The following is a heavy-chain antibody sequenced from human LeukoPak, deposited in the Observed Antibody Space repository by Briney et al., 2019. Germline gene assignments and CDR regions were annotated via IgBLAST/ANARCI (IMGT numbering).Heavy chain of an antibody. V-gene: IGHV3-66*01. CDR2: IYSGGST. D-gene: IGHD5-18*01. J-gene: IGHJ4*02. CDR3: ARVRPTAMASDY. Sequence: PGGSLRLSCAASGFTVSSNYMSWVRQAPGKGLEWVSVIYSGGSTYYAGSVKGRFTISRDNSKNTLYLQMNSLRAEDTAVYYCARVRPTAMASDYWGQGTLVTVSS. CDR1: GFTVSSNY.